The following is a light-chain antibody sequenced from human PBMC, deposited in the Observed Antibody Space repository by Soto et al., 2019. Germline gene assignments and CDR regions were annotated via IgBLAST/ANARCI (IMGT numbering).Light chain of an antibody. CDR2: GAS. V-gene: IGKV3-20*01. CDR3: QQYGSSPRGA. CDR1: QIISSSF. Sequence: EIVLTQSPGTLSLSPGERATLSCRASQIISSSFLAWYQQTPGQAPRLLIYGASTRATGIPDRFSGGGSGTDFTLTIGRLEPEDFAVYYCQQYGSSPRGAFGQGTKVQI. J-gene: IGKJ1*01.